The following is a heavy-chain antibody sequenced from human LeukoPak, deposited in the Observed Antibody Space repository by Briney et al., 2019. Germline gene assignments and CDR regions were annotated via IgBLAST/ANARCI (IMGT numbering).Heavy chain of an antibody. CDR2: ITHSGST. CDR3: GRRLDV. J-gene: IGHJ6*04. CDR1: GESFSGYY. Sequence: SETLSLTCAVYGESFSGYYWSWIRQPPGKGLEWIGEITHSGSTNYNPSLKSRVTISVDTSNNQFSLKLSSVTAADTAVYYCGRRLDVWGKGTTVTVSS. V-gene: IGHV4-34*01.